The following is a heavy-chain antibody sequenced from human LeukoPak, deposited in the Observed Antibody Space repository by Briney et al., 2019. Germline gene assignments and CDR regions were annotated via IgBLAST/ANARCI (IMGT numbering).Heavy chain of an antibody. CDR2: ISSSSSYI. D-gene: IGHD3-22*01. J-gene: IGHJ6*02. CDR1: GFTFSSYS. V-gene: IGHV3-21*01. Sequence: GGSLRLSCAASGFTFSSYSMNWVRQAPGKGLEWVSSISSSSSYIYYADSVKGRFTISRDNAKNSLYLQMNSLRAEDTAVYYCARDRGYYYDSSGYLHMDVWGQGTTVTVSS. CDR3: ARDRGYYYDSSGYLHMDV.